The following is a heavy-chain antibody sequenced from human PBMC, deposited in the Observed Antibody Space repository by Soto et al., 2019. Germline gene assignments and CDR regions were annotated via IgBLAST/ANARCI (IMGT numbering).Heavy chain of an antibody. CDR3: AKDVGQQLVLNYGMDV. D-gene: IGHD6-13*01. V-gene: IGHV3-30*18. J-gene: IGHJ6*02. CDR2: VSYDGNHK. Sequence: QVQLVESGGGVIQPGTSLSLSCGSSGFTFRSFGMYWVRQAPGEGLEWVAVVSYDGNHKYYADSVKGRFTVSTDNAKNMLYLKMNSLRGEDTAVYSCAKDVGQQLVLNYGMDVWGQGTTVTVSS. CDR1: GFTFRSFG.